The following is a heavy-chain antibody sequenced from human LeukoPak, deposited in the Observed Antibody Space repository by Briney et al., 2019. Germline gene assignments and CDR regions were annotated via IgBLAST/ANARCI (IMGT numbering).Heavy chain of an antibody. CDR2: ISHDGTDK. J-gene: IGHJ4*02. CDR1: GFIFSNYA. Sequence: GTSLRLSCVTSGFIFSNYAMYWVRQAPGKGLEWVAVISHDGTDKYYSDSVKGRFTISRDKSKDTFYLQMNSLRAEDTAVYYCAKDSASYGSGSYFFWGQGTLVTVSS. V-gene: IGHV3-30-3*02. D-gene: IGHD3-10*01. CDR3: AKDSASYGSGSYFF.